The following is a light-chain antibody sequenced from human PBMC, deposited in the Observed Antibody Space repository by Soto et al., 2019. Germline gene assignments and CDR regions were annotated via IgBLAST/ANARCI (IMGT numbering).Light chain of an antibody. J-gene: IGLJ2*01. CDR1: SSDIGGYDF. CDR2: EVS. V-gene: IGLV2-14*01. CDR3: SSYASGSTPVV. Sequence: QSALTQPASVSGSPGQSITLSCTGTSSDIGGYDFVSWYQQQPGKAPNVKIYEVSKRPSGVSHRFSGSKSGNTASLTISGLQAEDEAVYFCSSYASGSTPVVFGGGTKVTVL.